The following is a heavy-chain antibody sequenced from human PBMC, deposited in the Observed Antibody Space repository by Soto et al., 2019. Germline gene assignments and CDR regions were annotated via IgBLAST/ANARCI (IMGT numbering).Heavy chain of an antibody. J-gene: IGHJ4*02. CDR2: ISHDGNER. D-gene: IGHD6-19*01. Sequence: QVQLVESGGGVVQPGGSLRLSCAASGFDFGSFGIHWVRQAPGRGLDWVAVISHDGNERKYADSVKGRFTISRDNSKDTLYLQMYSLRPDDTAIYYCARRLTSTVSALGYWGQGTLVTVSS. V-gene: IGHV3-30*03. CDR1: GFDFGSFG. CDR3: ARRLTSTVSALGY.